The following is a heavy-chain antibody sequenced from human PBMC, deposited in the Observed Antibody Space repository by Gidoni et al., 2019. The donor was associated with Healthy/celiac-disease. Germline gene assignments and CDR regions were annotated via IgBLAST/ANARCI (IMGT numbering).Heavy chain of an antibody. CDR3: ARGPPKATLEWLLSTPGENWFDP. Sequence: QVQLVQSGAEVKKPGASVKVPCKASGYTFTSYGISWVRQAPGQGLEWMGWISAYNGNTNYAQKLQGRVTMTTDTSTSTAYMELRSLRSDDTAVYYGARGPPKATLEWLLSTPGENWFDPWGQGTLVTVSS. CDR2: ISAYNGNT. V-gene: IGHV1-18*01. D-gene: IGHD3-3*01. J-gene: IGHJ5*02. CDR1: GYTFTSYG.